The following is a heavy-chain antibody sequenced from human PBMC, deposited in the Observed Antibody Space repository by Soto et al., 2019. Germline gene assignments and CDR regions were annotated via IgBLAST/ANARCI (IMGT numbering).Heavy chain of an antibody. J-gene: IGHJ6*03. CDR2: MNPNSGNT. V-gene: IGHV1-8*01. D-gene: IGHD2-15*01. Sequence: ASVKVSCKASGYTFTSYDINWVRQATGQGLEWMGWMNPNSGNTGYAQKFQGRVTMTRNTSISTAYMELSSLRSEDTAVYYCARVLRGGPRNYYHYYMDVWGKGTTVTVSS. CDR1: GYTFTSYD. CDR3: ARVLRGGPRNYYHYYMDV.